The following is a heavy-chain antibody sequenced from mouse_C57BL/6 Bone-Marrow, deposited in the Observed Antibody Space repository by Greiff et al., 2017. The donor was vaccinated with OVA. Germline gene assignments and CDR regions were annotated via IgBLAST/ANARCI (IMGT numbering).Heavy chain of an antibody. CDR3: ARHGAGTAWFAY. V-gene: IGHV5-6*01. J-gene: IGHJ3*01. Sequence: EVQWVESGGDLVKPGGSLKLSCAASGFTFSSYGMSWVRQTPDKRLEWVATISSGGSYIYYPDSVKGRFTISRDNAKNTLYLQMSSLKSEDTAMYYCARHGAGTAWFAYWGQGTLVTVSA. CDR1: GFTFSSYG. CDR2: ISSGGSYI. D-gene: IGHD4-1*01.